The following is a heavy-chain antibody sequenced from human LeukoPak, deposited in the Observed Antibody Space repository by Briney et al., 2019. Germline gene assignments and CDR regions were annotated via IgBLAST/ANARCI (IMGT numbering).Heavy chain of an antibody. V-gene: IGHV4-31*03. J-gene: IGHJ5*02. CDR1: GGSISSGGYY. D-gene: IGHD2/OR15-2a*01. CDR3: ASRGLVKWFDL. Sequence: SETLSLTCTVSGGSISSGGYYWSWIRQHPGKGLEWIGYIYYSGSTYYNPSRKSRVTISVDTSKSQFSLKLSSVTAADTAVYYCASRGLVKWFDLWGQGTLVTVSS. CDR2: IYYSGST.